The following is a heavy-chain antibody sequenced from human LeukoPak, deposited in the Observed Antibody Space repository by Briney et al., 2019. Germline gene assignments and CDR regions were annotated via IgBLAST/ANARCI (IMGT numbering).Heavy chain of an antibody. Sequence: SQTLSLTCVISGDSVSSNSAAWNWIRQSPSRGLEWLGRTYYKSKWYNDYAVSVKSRITINSDTSENQFSLHLNSVTPEDTAVYYCARDSGSYSSSYRFDSWGQGTLVTVSS. D-gene: IGHD6-6*01. V-gene: IGHV6-1*01. CDR3: ARDSGSYSSSYRFDS. CDR1: GDSVSSNSAA. CDR2: TYYKSKWYN. J-gene: IGHJ4*02.